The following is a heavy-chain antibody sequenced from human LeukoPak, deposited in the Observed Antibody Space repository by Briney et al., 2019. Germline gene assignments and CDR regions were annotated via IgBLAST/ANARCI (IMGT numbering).Heavy chain of an antibody. V-gene: IGHV3-21*01. J-gene: IGHJ5*02. CDR3: ARGRNWFDP. CDR1: GFTFSSYS. Sequence: AGSLRLSCAASGFTFSSYSMNWVRQAPGKGLEWVSSISSSSSYIYYADSVKGRSTISRDNAKNSLYLQMNSLRAEDTAVYYCARGRNWFDPWGQGTLVTVSS. CDR2: ISSSSSYI.